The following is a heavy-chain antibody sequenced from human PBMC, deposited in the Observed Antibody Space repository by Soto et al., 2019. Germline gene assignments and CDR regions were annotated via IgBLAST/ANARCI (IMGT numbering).Heavy chain of an antibody. CDR3: ARDPRAVAGRGYYYYYGMDV. V-gene: IGHV3-11*05. D-gene: IGHD6-19*01. J-gene: IGHJ6*02. CDR2: ISSSSSYT. Sequence: QVQLVESGGGLVKPGGSLRLSCAASGFTFSDYYMSWIRQAPGKGLEWVSYISSSSSYTNYADSVKGRFTISRDNAKNSLYLKMNSLRAEDPAVYYCARDPRAVAGRGYYYYYGMDVWGQGTTVTVSS. CDR1: GFTFSDYY.